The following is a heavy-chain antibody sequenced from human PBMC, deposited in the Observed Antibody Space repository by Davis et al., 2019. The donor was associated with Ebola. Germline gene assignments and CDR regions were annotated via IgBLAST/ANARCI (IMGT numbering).Heavy chain of an antibody. CDR1: GFTFSSYW. CDR2: IKQDGNEK. J-gene: IGHJ5*02. CDR3: ARDGAVAGMRWFDP. D-gene: IGHD6-19*01. Sequence: GGSLRFSCAASGFTFSSYWMSWVRQAPGKGLEWVANIKQDGNEKYYVDSVKGRFTISRDNAKNSLYLQMNSLRAEDTAVYYCARDGAVAGMRWFDPWGQGTLVTVSS. V-gene: IGHV3-7*01.